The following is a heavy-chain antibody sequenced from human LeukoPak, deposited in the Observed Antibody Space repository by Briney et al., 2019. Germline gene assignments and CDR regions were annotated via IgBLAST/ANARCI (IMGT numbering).Heavy chain of an antibody. D-gene: IGHD2-2*01. CDR1: GGTFSSYA. CDR3: ARVDRYCSGTNCYAPHGY. Sequence: ASVKVSCKASGGTFSSYAISWVRQVAGHGLEWMGWMNPNSGNTGYAQKFQGRVTMTRDTSITTAYMELSSLRSEDTAMYYCARVDRYCSGTNCYAPHGYWGQGTLVTVSS. CDR2: MNPNSGNT. J-gene: IGHJ4*02. V-gene: IGHV1-8*02.